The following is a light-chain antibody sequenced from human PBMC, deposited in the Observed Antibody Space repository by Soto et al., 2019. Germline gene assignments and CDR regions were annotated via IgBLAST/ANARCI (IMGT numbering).Light chain of an antibody. V-gene: IGKV3-15*01. Sequence: EIVMTQSPATLSVSPGERATLSCRASQSVSSNLAWYQQRPGQAPRLLIYGASTRATAFPARFSGSGSGKEFTLTISSLQSEDFAVYYCQQYNNWPQTFGPGTKVDIK. CDR1: QSVSSN. CDR2: GAS. CDR3: QQYNNWPQT. J-gene: IGKJ3*01.